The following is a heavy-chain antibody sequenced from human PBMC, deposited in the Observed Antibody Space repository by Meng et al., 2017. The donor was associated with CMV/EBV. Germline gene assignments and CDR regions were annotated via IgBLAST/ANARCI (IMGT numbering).Heavy chain of an antibody. J-gene: IGHJ6*02. CDR3: ARDLLNPAVIRGFWSGHTSTNYYYYGMDV. D-gene: IGHD3-3*01. V-gene: IGHV3-21*01. CDR2: ISSSSYI. CDR1: GFTFSSYS. Sequence: GESLTISCAASGFTFSSYSMNWVRQAPGKGLEWVSSISSSSYIYYADSVKGRFTISRDNAKNSLYLQMNSLRAEDTAVYYCARDLLNPAVIRGFWSGHTSTNYYYYGMDVWGQGTTVTVSS.